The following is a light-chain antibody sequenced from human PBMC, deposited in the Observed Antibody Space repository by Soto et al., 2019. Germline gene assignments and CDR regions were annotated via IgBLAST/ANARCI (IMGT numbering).Light chain of an antibody. Sequence: QSVVTQPPSASGTPGQRVTISCSGSSSNIGSNSVNWYQHLPGTAPKLLIYSNNQRPSGVPDRWSGSKSGTSASLAISGLQSEDEADYYCAAWDDSLNGVIFGGGTKLTVL. J-gene: IGLJ2*01. CDR2: SNN. CDR3: AAWDDSLNGVI. V-gene: IGLV1-44*01. CDR1: SSNIGSNS.